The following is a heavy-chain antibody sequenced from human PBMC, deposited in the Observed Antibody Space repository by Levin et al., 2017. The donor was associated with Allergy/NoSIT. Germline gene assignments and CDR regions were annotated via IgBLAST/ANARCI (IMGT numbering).Heavy chain of an antibody. CDR2: ISGSGGST. CDR3: ARGKYDYVWDY. J-gene: IGHJ4*02. D-gene: IGHD3-16*01. Sequence: GGSLRLSCAASGFTFSNYAMSWVRQAPGKGLEWVSTISGSGGSTYYADSVKGRFTIFRDNSKNTLFLQMNSLRAEDTAVYYCARGKYDYVWDYWGQGTLVTVSS. V-gene: IGHV3-23*01. CDR1: GFTFSNYA.